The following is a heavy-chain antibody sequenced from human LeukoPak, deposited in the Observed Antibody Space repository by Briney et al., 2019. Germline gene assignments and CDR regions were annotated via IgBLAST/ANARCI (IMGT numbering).Heavy chain of an antibody. CDR2: IYYSGST. D-gene: IGHD5-24*01. J-gene: IGHJ5*02. CDR3: AREGSVEMATISGP. Sequence: PSETLSLTCTVSGGSISSSSYYWGWIRQPPGKGLEWIGSIYYSGSTYYNPSLKSRVTISVDTSKNQFSLKLSSVTAADTAVYYCAREGSVEMATISGPWGQGTLVTVSS. CDR1: GGSISSSSYY. V-gene: IGHV4-39*07.